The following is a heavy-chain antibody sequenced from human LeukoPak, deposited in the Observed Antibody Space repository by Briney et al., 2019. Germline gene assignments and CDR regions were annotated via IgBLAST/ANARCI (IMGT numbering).Heavy chain of an antibody. CDR1: GGSISSYY. CDR3: ARYRAFDI. J-gene: IGHJ3*02. CDR2: IYYSGSGST. V-gene: IGHV4-59*01. Sequence: SETLSLTCTISGGSISSYYWSWIRQPPGKGLEWIGYIYYSGSGSTNYNPFLKSRVTISVDTSKNQFSLDLNSVTAADTAVYYCARYRAFDIWGQGTMVTVSS.